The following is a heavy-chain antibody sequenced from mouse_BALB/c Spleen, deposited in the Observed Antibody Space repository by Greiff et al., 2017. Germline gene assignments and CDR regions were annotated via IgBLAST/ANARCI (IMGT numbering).Heavy chain of an antibody. D-gene: IGHD2-4*01. CDR2: INPGSGGT. Sequence: QVHLKQSGAELVRPGTSVKVSCKASGYAFTNYLIEWVKQRPGQGLEWIGVINPGSGGTNYNEKFKGKATLTADKSSSTAYMQLSSLTSDDSAVYFCARWDYDGFAYWGQGTLVTVSA. CDR3: ARWDYDGFAY. CDR1: GYAFTNYL. V-gene: IGHV1-54*01. J-gene: IGHJ3*01.